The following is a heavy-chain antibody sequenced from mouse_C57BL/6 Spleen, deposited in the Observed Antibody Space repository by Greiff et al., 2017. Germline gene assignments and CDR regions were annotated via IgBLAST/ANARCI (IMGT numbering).Heavy chain of an antibody. Sequence: QVHVKQSGPGLVQPSQSLSITCTVSGFSLTSYGVHWVRQSPGKGLEWLGVLWSGGSTDYNAAFISKLSLSKDNSKSQVFFKMNSLQADDTAIYYCARNYYGSSYFDYWGQGTTLTVSS. CDR1: GFSLTSYG. CDR3: ARNYYGSSYFDY. J-gene: IGHJ2*01. D-gene: IGHD1-1*01. CDR2: LWSGGST. V-gene: IGHV2-2*01.